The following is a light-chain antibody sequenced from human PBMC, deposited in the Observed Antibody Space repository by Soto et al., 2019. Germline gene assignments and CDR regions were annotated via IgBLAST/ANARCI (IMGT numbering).Light chain of an antibody. CDR1: QGISSA. CDR3: QQSYSTPGT. CDR2: DAS. V-gene: IGKV1-13*02. Sequence: AIQLTQSPSSLSASVGDRVTITCRASQGISSALAWYQQKPGKAPKLLIYDASSLESGVPSRFSGSRSGTDFTLTISSLQPEDFATYYCQQSYSTPGTFGEGTKVDIK. J-gene: IGKJ1*01.